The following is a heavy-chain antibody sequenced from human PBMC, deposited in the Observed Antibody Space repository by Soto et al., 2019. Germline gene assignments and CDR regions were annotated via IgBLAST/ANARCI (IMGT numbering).Heavy chain of an antibody. D-gene: IGHD6-19*01. J-gene: IGHJ4*02. CDR1: GDTYSSYE. CDR3: ARARSLVAGDRALGY. V-gene: IGHV1-69*13. CDR2: IVPFYGTA. Sequence: ASVKVSCKASGDTYSSYEINWVRQAPGLGLEWMGGIVPFYGTAKYAQNLQGRVTLTADVSTGTAYLELRSLRSDDTAVYFCARARSLVAGDRALGYWGQGTLVTVSS.